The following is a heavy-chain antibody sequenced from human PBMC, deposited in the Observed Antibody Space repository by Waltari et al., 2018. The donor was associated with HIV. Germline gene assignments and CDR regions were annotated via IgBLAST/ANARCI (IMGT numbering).Heavy chain of an antibody. CDR1: GFTFTRYG. CDR2: ISSSSSTI. J-gene: IGHJ4*02. D-gene: IGHD3-22*01. CDR3: ARETYYYDSSGPYFDY. V-gene: IGHV3-48*01. Sequence: EVQLVESGGGLVQPGGFLGPPCDASGFTFTRYGMHWVRQAPGKGLEWVSFISSSSSTIYYADSVKGRFTISRDNAKNSLYLQMNSLRAEDTAVYYCARETYYYDSSGPYFDYWGQGTLVTVSS.